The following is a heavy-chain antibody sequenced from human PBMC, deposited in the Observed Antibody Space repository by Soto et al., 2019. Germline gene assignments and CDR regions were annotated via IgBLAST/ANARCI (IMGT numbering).Heavy chain of an antibody. CDR2: INHNGGT. V-gene: IGHV4-34*01. CDR3: ARVLGSSLRRYYYMDV. Sequence: SETLSLTCAVYGGSFSGYYWSWIRQTPGTGLEWIGEINHNGGTRYNPSLKSRVTISLDRSKTQFSLNLSPVTAADTAVYYGARVLGSSLRRYYYMDVWGKGTTVTVSS. D-gene: IGHD6-6*01. CDR1: GGSFSGYY. J-gene: IGHJ6*03.